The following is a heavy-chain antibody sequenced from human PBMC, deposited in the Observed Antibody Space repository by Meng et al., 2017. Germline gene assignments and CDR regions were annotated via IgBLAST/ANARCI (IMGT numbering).Heavy chain of an antibody. CDR1: GDSVSSNSAA. D-gene: IGHD6-13*01. CDR3: AKATIAAAGTFRIYYFDY. V-gene: IGHV6-1*01. J-gene: IGHJ4*02. Sequence: SETLSLTCAISGDSVSSNSAAWNWIRQSPSRGLEWLGRTYYRSKWYNDYAVSVKSRIAINPDTSKNQFSLQLNSMTPEDTDVYYCAKATIAAAGTFRIYYFDYWGQGTLVTVAS. CDR2: TYYRSKWYN.